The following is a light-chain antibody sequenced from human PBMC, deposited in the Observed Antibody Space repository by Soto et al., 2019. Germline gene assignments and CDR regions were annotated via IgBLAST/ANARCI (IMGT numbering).Light chain of an antibody. CDR3: SSYTCSSSWV. V-gene: IGLV2-14*03. Sequence: QSALTQPASVSGSPGQSITISCTGTSSDVGGYDYVSWYQHHPVKAPKLMIYDVNNRPSGVSNRFSGSKSGNTASLTISGLQAEDEADYYCSSYTCSSSWVFGGVTKLTVL. J-gene: IGLJ3*02. CDR2: DVN. CDR1: SSDVGGYDY.